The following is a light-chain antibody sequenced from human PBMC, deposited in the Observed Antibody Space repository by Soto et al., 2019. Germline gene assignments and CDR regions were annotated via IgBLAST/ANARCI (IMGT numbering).Light chain of an antibody. CDR3: QQYGTSPYT. CDR1: QSVSSSY. CDR2: ATS. Sequence: EILLTQSPGILSLSPGERATLLCRASQSVSSSYLAWYQQKLGQAPRRLIYATSSRATGIPDRFSGSGSGTDFILTISRLEPADFAVYYCQQYGTSPYTFGQGTKVDIK. V-gene: IGKV3-20*01. J-gene: IGKJ2*01.